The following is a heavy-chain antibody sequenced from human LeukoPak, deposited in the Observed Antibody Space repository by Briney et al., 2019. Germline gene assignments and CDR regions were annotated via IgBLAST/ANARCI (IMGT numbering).Heavy chain of an antibody. CDR2: LYSGGST. J-gene: IGHJ4*02. D-gene: IGHD4-17*01. Sequence: GGSLRLSCAVSGFAVSSTYMSWVRQAPGKGLEWFSVLYSGGSTYYADYVQGRFTISRDNAKKSLYLQMNSLRAEDSAVYYCARDRLHYGEYEKTFDYWGQGTLVTVSS. CDR3: ARDRLHYGEYEKTFDY. V-gene: IGHV3-66*01. CDR1: GFAVSSTY.